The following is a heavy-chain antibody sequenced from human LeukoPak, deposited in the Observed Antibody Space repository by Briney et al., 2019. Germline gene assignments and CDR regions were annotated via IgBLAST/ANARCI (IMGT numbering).Heavy chain of an antibody. V-gene: IGHV1-2*02. CDR2: INPNSGAT. D-gene: IGHD3-22*01. CDR1: GYTFTDYY. Sequence: ASVKVSCKPSGYTFTDYYLQWVRQAPGQRLEWMGWINPNSGATKYAQNFQGRVTMTRDTSISTAYMELSRLRSDDTAVYYCARGEYVISGYRNDAFDFWGQGTMVTVSS. CDR3: ARGEYVISGYRNDAFDF. J-gene: IGHJ3*01.